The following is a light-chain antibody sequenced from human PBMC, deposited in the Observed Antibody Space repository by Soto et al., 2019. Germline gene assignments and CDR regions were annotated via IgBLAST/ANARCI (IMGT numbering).Light chain of an antibody. J-gene: IGLJ2*01. CDR2: EGS. CDR1: SSDVGSYNL. V-gene: IGLV2-23*03. Sequence: QPVLTQPASVSGSPGQSITISCTGTSSDVGSYNLVSWYQQHPGKAPKLMIYEGSKRPSGVSNRFSGSKSGNTASLTISGLQAEDEADYYCCSYAGSSTFVFGGGPKLTVL. CDR3: CSYAGSSTFV.